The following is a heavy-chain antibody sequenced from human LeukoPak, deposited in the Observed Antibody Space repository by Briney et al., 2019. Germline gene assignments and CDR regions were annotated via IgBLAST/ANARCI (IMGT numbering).Heavy chain of an antibody. Sequence: GSVTVSCKASGYTFTSYGISWVRQAPGQGREGMGWISAYNGNTNYAQTVQGRVTMTTDTSTSTAYMELRSLRSDDTAVYYCARLRQWLANGYFDYWGQGTLVTVSS. CDR3: ARLRQWLANGYFDY. D-gene: IGHD6-19*01. CDR2: ISAYNGNT. CDR1: GYTFTSYG. V-gene: IGHV1-18*04. J-gene: IGHJ4*02.